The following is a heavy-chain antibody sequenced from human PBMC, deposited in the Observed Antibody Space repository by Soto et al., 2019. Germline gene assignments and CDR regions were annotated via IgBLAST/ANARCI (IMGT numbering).Heavy chain of an antibody. J-gene: IGHJ6*02. D-gene: IGHD6-13*01. V-gene: IGHV1-69*12. CDR3: AGGRYSSSSHNPHYYGMDV. Sequence: QVQLVQSGAEVKKPGSSVKVSCKASGGTFSSYAISWVRQAPGQGLEWMGGIIPIFGTANYAQKFQGRVTITADESTSTAYRELSSLRSEDTAVYYCAGGRYSSSSHNPHYYGMDVWGQGTTVTVSS. CDR2: IIPIFGTA. CDR1: GGTFSSYA.